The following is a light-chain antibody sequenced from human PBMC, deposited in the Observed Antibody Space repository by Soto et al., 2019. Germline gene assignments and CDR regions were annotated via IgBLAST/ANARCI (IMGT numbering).Light chain of an antibody. J-gene: IGKJ1*01. CDR2: GAS. Sequence: EIAMTQSPATLSVSPGERATLSCRASQSVDSKLAWYQQKPGQGPRLLIYGASNRATGIPARFSGSGSGTEFTLTISSPQSEDFAVYYCQHYSTWLWTFGQGTKVEIK. V-gene: IGKV3-15*01. CDR3: QHYSTWLWT. CDR1: QSVDSK.